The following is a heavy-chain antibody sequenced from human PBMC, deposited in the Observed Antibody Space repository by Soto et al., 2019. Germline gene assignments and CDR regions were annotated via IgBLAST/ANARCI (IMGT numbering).Heavy chain of an antibody. V-gene: IGHV2-5*02. D-gene: IGHD3-16*01. CDR1: GFSLTTRGVG. CDR3: AHIPNYYQYDWFDP. Sequence: QITLKESGPTLVKPTQTLTLTCTFSGFSLTTRGVGVSWIRQPPGKALECLALIYWDDDKRYSPSLQSRLSITKDTSKNQVVLTMTNADPVDTATYYCAHIPNYYQYDWFDPWGQGTQVSVSS. CDR2: IYWDDDK. J-gene: IGHJ5*02.